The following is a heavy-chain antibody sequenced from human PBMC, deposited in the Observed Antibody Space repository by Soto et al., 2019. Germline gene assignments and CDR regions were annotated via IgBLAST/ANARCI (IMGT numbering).Heavy chain of an antibody. CDR2: LSDSGVSP. D-gene: IGHD5-18*01. Sequence: PGGSLRLSCAVSGFPLSSYAMSWVRQAPEKGLEWVSALSDSGVSPYYADSVKGRFTISRDNSKNTLYLQMDSLRVEDTALYYCAKMTSDSYGRNYGMDVWGQGTTVTVSS. V-gene: IGHV3-23*01. CDR3: AKMTSDSYGRNYGMDV. CDR1: GFPLSSYA. J-gene: IGHJ6*02.